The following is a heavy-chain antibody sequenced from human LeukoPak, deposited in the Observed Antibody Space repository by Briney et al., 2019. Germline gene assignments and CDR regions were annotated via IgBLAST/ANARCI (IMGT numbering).Heavy chain of an antibody. CDR1: GYTFTGYY. CDR2: INPNSGGT. J-gene: IGHJ5*02. D-gene: IGHD6-6*01. V-gene: IGHV1-2*02. CDR3: ARGSSIVTSTIDWFDP. Sequence: GASVKVSCNSSGYTFTGYYMHWVRKAPGQGLEWMGWINPNSGGTNYAQKFQGRVTMTRDTSINTAYMELSRLRSDDTAIYYCARGSSIVTSTIDWFDPWGQGALVAVSS.